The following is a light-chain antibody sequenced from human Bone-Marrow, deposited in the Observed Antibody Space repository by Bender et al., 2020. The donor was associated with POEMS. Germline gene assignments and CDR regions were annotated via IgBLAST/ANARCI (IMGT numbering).Light chain of an antibody. CDR2: DVT. CDR1: SSDVGSYNL. Sequence: QSALTQPASVSGSPGQSITISCSGTSSDVGSYNLVYWYQQHPGKAPKLMIYDVTKRPSGVPDRFSGSKSGNTASLTISGLQPEDEADYYCTSYAGNNNLVFGGGTKLTVL. J-gene: IGLJ3*02. CDR3: TSYAGNNNLV. V-gene: IGLV2-23*02.